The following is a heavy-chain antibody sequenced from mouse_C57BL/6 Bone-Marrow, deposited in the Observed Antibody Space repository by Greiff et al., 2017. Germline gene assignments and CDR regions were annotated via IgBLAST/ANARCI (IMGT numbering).Heavy chain of an antibody. D-gene: IGHD2-3*01. Sequence: EVKLMESGGGLVQPGGSLKLSCAASGFTFSDYYMYWVRQTPEKRLEWVAYISNGGGSTYYPDTVKGRFTISRDNAKNTLYLQMSRLKSEDTAMYYCARYDVYSPFAYWCQGTLVTVSA. CDR3: ARYDVYSPFAY. CDR2: ISNGGGST. CDR1: GFTFSDYY. J-gene: IGHJ3*01. V-gene: IGHV5-12*01.